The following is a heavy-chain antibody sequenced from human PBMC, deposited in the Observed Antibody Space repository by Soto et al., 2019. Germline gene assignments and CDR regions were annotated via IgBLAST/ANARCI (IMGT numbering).Heavy chain of an antibody. Sequence: SETLSLTCTVSGGSISSYYWSWIRQPAGKGLEWIGRIYTSGSTNYNPSPKSRVTMSVDTSKNQFSLKLSSVTAADTAVYYCARDLHYSSSWPYYYGMDVWGQGTTVTVS. V-gene: IGHV4-4*07. CDR3: ARDLHYSSSWPYYYGMDV. CDR1: GGSISSYY. D-gene: IGHD6-13*01. CDR2: IYTSGST. J-gene: IGHJ6*02.